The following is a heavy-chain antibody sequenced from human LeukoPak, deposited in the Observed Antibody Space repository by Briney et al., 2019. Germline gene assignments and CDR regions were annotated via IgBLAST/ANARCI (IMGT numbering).Heavy chain of an antibody. CDR1: GGSTSSYY. CDR3: ARGVYIAAAQYGY. V-gene: IGHV4-59*01. D-gene: IGHD6-13*01. J-gene: IGHJ4*02. Sequence: PSETLSLTCTVSGGSTSSYYWSWIRQPPGKGLEWIGYIYYSGTTNYNPSFKSRVTISVDTSKNQFSLKLSSVTAADTAVYYCARGVYIAAAQYGYWGQGTLVTVSS. CDR2: IYYSGTT.